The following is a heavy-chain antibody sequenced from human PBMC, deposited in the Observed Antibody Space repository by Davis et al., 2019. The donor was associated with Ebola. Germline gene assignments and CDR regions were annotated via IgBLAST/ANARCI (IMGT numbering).Heavy chain of an antibody. CDR3: AREEDSIAVAGTSPNWFDP. D-gene: IGHD6-19*01. J-gene: IGHJ5*02. CDR1: GGTFSSYA. V-gene: IGHV1-69*13. Sequence: SVKVSCKASGGTFSSYAISWVRQAPGQGLEWMGGIIPIFGTANYAQKFQGRVTITADESTSTAYMELSSLRSEDTAVYYCAREEDSIAVAGTSPNWFDPWGQGTLVTVSS. CDR2: IIPIFGTA.